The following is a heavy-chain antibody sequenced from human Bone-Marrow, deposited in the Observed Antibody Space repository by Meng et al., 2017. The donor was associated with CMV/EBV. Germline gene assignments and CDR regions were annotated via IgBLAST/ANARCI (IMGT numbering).Heavy chain of an antibody. CDR3: ARGKGWLQSSPAGY. D-gene: IGHD5-24*01. V-gene: IGHV3-30*01. Sequence: GESLKISCAASGFTFSSYAMHWVRQAPGKWLDWVAVISYDGSNKYYADSVKGRFTISRDNSKNTLYLQMNSLRAEDTAVYYCARGKGWLQSSPAGYWGQGTLVTVSS. J-gene: IGHJ4*02. CDR2: ISYDGSNK. CDR1: GFTFSSYA.